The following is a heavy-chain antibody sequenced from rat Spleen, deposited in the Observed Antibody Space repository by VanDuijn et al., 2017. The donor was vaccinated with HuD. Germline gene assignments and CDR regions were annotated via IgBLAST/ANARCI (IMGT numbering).Heavy chain of an antibody. J-gene: IGHJ2*01. CDR2: ILYDGSRT. D-gene: IGHD4-2*01. V-gene: IGHV5-7*01. Sequence: EVQLVESGGGLVQPGRSLKLSCAASGFTFSSFPMAWVRQAPKKGLEWVATILYDGSRTYYRDSVKGRFTISRDNAKSTLYLQMDSLRSEDTATYYCARRLDWGQGVMVTVSS. CDR1: GFTFSSFP. CDR3: ARRLD.